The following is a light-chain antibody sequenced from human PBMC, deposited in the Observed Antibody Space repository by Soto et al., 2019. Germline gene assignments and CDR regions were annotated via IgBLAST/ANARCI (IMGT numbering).Light chain of an antibody. Sequence: IGLTQSPATLYLYPGERATLSCRASQSVTNYLAWHQQKAGQAPRLLIYETIHRATGIPARFSGSGSGTDFTLTISSLEPEDFAVYYCQHRSHWLITFGQGTRLEIK. CDR1: QSVTNY. CDR2: ETI. V-gene: IGKV3-11*01. J-gene: IGKJ5*01. CDR3: QHRSHWLIT.